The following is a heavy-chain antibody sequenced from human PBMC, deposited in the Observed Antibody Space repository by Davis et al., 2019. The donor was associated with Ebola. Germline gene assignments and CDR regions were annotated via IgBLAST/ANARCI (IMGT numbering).Heavy chain of an antibody. V-gene: IGHV3-66*01. Sequence: FTISRDNSKNTLYLQMNSLRAEDTAVYYCARANFWSGYYSDYYYGMDVWGQGTTVTVSS. CDR3: ARANFWSGYYSDYYYGMDV. J-gene: IGHJ6*02. D-gene: IGHD3-3*01.